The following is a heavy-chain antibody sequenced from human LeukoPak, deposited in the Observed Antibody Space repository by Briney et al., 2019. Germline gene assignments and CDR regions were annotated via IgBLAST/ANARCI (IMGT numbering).Heavy chain of an antibody. CDR1: GFTFDDYA. CDR3: ARSRFYFDY. CDR2: ISWNSGSI. V-gene: IGHV3-9*01. Sequence: GRSLRLSCAASGFTFDDYAMHWVRQAPGKGLEWVSGISWNSGSIGYADSVKGRFTISRDNAKNSLYLQMNSLRAEDTALYYCARSRFYFDYWGQGSLVTVSS. J-gene: IGHJ4*02.